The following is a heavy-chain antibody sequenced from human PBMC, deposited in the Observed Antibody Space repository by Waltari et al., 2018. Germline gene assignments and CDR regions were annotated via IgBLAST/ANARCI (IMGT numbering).Heavy chain of an antibody. J-gene: IGHJ4*02. CDR1: GYTFTGYY. D-gene: IGHD3-3*01. CDR3: AREVYYDFWSGPQFFFDY. Sequence: QVLLVQSGAEVKKPGASVKDSCKASGYTFTGYYIHLVRQAPGQGLEWMGWINPKSGGTNYAQKFQGRVTMTRDTSINTAYMELNRLTSDETAVYYCAREVYYDFWSGPQFFFDYWGQGNLVTVSS. CDR2: INPKSGGT. V-gene: IGHV1-2*02.